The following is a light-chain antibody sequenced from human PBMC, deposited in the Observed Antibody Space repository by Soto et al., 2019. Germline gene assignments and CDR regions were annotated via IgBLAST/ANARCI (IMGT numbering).Light chain of an antibody. CDR2: DGS. J-gene: IGKJ3*01. CDR1: QNIRGW. CDR3: QQYKDYPFT. V-gene: IGKV1-5*01. Sequence: DIQMTQSPSTLSASVGDRVSITCRASQNIRGWLAWYQQKPGKAPKLLIYDGSRLQSGVPSRFSGRESGAEFTLTISGLQPDDFATYYCQQYKDYPFTFGPGTKVETK.